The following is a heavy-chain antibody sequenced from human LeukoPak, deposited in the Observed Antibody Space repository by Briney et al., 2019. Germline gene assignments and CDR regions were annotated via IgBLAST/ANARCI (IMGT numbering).Heavy chain of an antibody. Sequence: GASVKVSCKASGGTFSSYAISWVRQAPGQGLEWMGRIILILGIANYAQKFQGRVTITADKSTSTAYMELSSLRSEDTAVYYCARAPRGEHIDWFDPWGQGTLVTVSS. D-gene: IGHD2-21*01. CDR3: ARAPRGEHIDWFDP. CDR1: GGTFSSYA. J-gene: IGHJ5*01. CDR2: IILILGIA. V-gene: IGHV1-69*04.